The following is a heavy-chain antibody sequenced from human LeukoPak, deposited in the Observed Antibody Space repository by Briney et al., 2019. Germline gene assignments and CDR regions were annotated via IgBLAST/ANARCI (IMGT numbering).Heavy chain of an antibody. CDR1: GFTFSDYA. V-gene: IGHV3-30*04. CDR3: ARDSDYYYGMDV. J-gene: IGHJ6*04. Sequence: AGGSLRLSCAASGFTFSDYAMNWVRQAPGKGLEWVAVISYDGSDKYYADSVKGRFTISRDNSKNTLYLQMNSLRAEDTAVYYCARDSDYYYGMDVWGKGTTVTVSS. CDR2: ISYDGSDK.